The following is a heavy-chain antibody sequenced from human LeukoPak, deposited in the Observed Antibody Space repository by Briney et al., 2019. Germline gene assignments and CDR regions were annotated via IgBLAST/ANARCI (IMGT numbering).Heavy chain of an antibody. J-gene: IGHJ5*02. CDR1: GGSISSGGYY. CDR2: IYHSGST. V-gene: IGHV4-30-2*01. D-gene: IGHD2-2*01. Sequence: PSQTLSLTCTVSGGSISSGGYYWSWIRQPPGKGLEWIGYIYHSGSTYYNPSLKSRVTISVDRSKNQFSLKLSSVTAADTAVYYCARDGQYQSGWFDPWGQGTLVTVSS. CDR3: ARDGQYQSGWFDP.